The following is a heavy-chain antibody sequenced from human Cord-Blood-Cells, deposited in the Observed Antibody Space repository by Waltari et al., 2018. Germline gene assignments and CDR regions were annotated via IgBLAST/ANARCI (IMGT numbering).Heavy chain of an antibody. CDR2: IYYSGGT. D-gene: IGHD3-22*01. V-gene: IGHV4-30-4*08. CDR3: ARAPDYYDSSGYYFDY. Sequence: QVQLQESGPGLVKPSQTLSLTCTVSGGSISSGDYYWSWIRQPPGKGLEWIGYIYYSGGTYYNPSLKSRVTISVDTSKNQFSLKLSSVTAADTAVYYCARAPDYYDSSGYYFDYWGQGTLVTVSS. CDR1: GGSISSGDYY. J-gene: IGHJ4*02.